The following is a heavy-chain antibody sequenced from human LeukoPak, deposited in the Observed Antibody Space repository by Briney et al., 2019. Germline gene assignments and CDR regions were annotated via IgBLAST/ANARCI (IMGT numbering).Heavy chain of an antibody. V-gene: IGHV3-21*01. CDR2: ISGGSSYI. CDR3: VREDSIVIDH. Sequence: GGSLRLSCAASGFVFSTYTMNWVRQTPGEGLEWVSSISGGSSYIYYADSVKGRFTISRDNANNSLYLQMSSLRAEDTGLYYCVREDSIVIDHWGQGALVSVSS. D-gene: IGHD1-26*01. J-gene: IGHJ4*02. CDR1: GFVFSTYT.